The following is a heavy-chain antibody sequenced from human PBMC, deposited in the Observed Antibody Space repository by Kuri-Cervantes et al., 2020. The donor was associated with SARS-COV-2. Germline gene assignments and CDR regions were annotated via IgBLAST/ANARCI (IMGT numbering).Heavy chain of an antibody. CDR1: GGSFSSSSYY. D-gene: IGHD4-17*01. V-gene: IGHV4-39*01. CDR2: IYYSGST. CDR3: ARTAVAKRWFDS. J-gene: IGHJ5*01. Sequence: SETLSLTCTVSGGSFSSSSYYWGWIRQPPGKGLEWIGSIYYSGSTYYNPSLKSRITISVDTSKNQFSRKVTSVTAADSYIYYCARTAVAKRWFDSWGQGTRVTVSS.